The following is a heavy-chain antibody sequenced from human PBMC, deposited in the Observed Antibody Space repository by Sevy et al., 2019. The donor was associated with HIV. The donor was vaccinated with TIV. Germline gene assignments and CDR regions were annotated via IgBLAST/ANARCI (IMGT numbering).Heavy chain of an antibody. CDR3: AALNDFWSGDLLY. CDR1: GFAPSTYG. V-gene: IGHV3-33*01. J-gene: IGHJ4*02. Sequence: GGSLRLSCAASGFAPSTYGMHWVRQAPGKGLEWVAVIGYDGSNKYYADSVKGRFSISRDNSRNTLFLQMNSLRAEDTAVYYCAALNDFWSGDLLYWGQGTLVTVSS. CDR2: IGYDGSNK. D-gene: IGHD3-3*01.